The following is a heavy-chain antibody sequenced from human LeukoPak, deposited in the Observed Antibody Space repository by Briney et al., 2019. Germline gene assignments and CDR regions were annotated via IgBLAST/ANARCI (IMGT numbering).Heavy chain of an antibody. J-gene: IGHJ6*03. V-gene: IGHV3-21*01. Sequence: GGSPRLSCAASGFTFSSYSMNWVRQAPGKGLEWVSSISSSSSYIYYADSVKGRFTISRDNAKNSLYLQMNSLRAEDTAVYYCARDSGVLWFGELWSYYYYYYMDVWGKGTAVTVSS. D-gene: IGHD3-10*01. CDR3: ARDSGVLWFGELWSYYYYYYMDV. CDR2: ISSSSSYI. CDR1: GFTFSSYS.